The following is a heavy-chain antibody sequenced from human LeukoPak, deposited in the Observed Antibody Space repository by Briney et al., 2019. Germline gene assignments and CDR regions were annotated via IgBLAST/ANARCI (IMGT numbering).Heavy chain of an antibody. Sequence: SVKVSCKASGGTFSSYAISWVRQAPGQGLEWMGGIIPIFGTANYAQKFQGRVTITADKSTSTAYMELSSLRSEDTAVYYCAREDYGGNSDAFDIWGQGTMVTVSS. CDR3: AREDYGGNSDAFDI. D-gene: IGHD4-23*01. CDR2: IIPIFGTA. V-gene: IGHV1-69*06. CDR1: GGTFSSYA. J-gene: IGHJ3*02.